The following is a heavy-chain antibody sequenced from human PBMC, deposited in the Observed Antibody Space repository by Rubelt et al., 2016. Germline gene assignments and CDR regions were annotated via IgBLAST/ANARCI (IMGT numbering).Heavy chain of an antibody. CDR3: AKVRGKYCDSPGMDA. V-gene: IGHV3-23*01. J-gene: IGHJ6*02. D-gene: IGHD2/OR15-2a*01. CDR2: ISGSGSDT. Sequence: GLEWVSAISGSGSDTYYAASVKGRFTISRDNSKNTLYLQMNSLRAEDTAVYFCAKVRGKYCDSPGMDAWGQGTTVTVS.